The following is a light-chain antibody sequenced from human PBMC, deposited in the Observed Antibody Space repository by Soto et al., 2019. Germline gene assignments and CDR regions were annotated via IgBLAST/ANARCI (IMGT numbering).Light chain of an antibody. V-gene: IGLV1-51*02. CDR3: GTWDSSLSIFV. J-gene: IGLJ1*01. CDR1: SSNIGNYY. CDR2: END. Sequence: QSVLTQPPSVSAAPGQKVTMSCSGXSSNIGNYYVSWHQQLPGTAPKLLIYENDKRPSGIPDRFSGSKSGTSATLGITGLQTGDEAVYYCGTWDSSLSIFVFGTGTKLTVL.